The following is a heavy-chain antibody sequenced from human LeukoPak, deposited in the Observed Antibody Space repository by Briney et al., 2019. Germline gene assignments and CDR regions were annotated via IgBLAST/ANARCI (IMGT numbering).Heavy chain of an antibody. J-gene: IGHJ4*02. CDR3: ARSYYDTSGYYNDN. D-gene: IGHD3-22*01. CDR2: IYHSQNT. CDR1: GYSISSGYY. V-gene: IGHV4-38-2*02. Sequence: SETLSLTCTDSGYSISSGYYWGWIRQPPGKGLEWIGSIYHSQNTYYNPSLKSRVTISVDTSKNQFSLKLTSVTAADTAVYYCARSYYDTSGYYNDNWGQGTLLTVSS.